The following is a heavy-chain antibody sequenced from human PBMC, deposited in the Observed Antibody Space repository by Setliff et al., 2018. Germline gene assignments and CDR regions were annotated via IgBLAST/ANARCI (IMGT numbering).Heavy chain of an antibody. CDR2: IYYSGST. Sequence: PSETLSLTCTVSGGSISSSSYYWGWIRQPPGKGLEWIGSIYYSGSTYYNPSLKSRFTISRDNSKNTLYLQMNSLRAEDTAVYYCASTEYSSSSSYYYYYMDVWGKGTTVTAP. V-gene: IGHV4-39*01. CDR3: ASTEYSSSSSYYYYYMDV. J-gene: IGHJ6*03. D-gene: IGHD6-6*01. CDR1: GGSISSSSYY.